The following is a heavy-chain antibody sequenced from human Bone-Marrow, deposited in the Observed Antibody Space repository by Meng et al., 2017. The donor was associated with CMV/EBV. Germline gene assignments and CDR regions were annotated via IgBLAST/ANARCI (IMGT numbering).Heavy chain of an antibody. CDR2: ISDYNGNT. CDR1: VYTFTSYG. V-gene: IGHV1-18*01. CDR3: ARDKSGSVPFDY. D-gene: IGHD3-10*01. Sequence: CKASVYTFTSYGISWVRQAPGQGLEWMGWISDYNGNTNYAQKLQGRVTMTTDTSTSTAYMELRSLRSDDTAVYYCARDKSGSVPFDYWGQGTLVTVSS. J-gene: IGHJ4*02.